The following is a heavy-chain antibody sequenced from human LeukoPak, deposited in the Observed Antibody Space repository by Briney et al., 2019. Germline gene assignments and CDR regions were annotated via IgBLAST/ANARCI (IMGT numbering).Heavy chain of an antibody. V-gene: IGHV3-74*01. CDR1: GFTFGSYG. D-gene: IGHD1-14*01. J-gene: IGHJ2*01. CDR3: ARANPADFNL. Sequence: GGSLRLSCAASGFTFGSYGMHWVRQAPGKGLVWVSRIRYDGIVTNYADSVEGRFTISRDNAKNTVHLQMNSLRDDDTAVYYCARANPADFNLWGRGTLVTVSS. CDR2: IRYDGIVT.